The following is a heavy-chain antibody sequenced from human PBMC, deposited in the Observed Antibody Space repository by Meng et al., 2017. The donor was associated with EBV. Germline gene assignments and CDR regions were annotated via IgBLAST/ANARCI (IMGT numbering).Heavy chain of an antibody. CDR3: AHRRDEYSSSWYGWFDP. D-gene: IGHD6-13*01. CDR2: IYWDDDK. V-gene: IGHV2-5*02. J-gene: IGHJ5*02. CDR1: GFSLSTSGVG. Sequence: LTIKESGPTLVKPTQTLTLACTFSGFSLSTSGVGVGWIRQPPGKALEWLALIYWDDDKRYSPSLKSRLTITKDTSKNQVVLTMTNMDPVDTATYYCAHRRDEYSSSWYGWFDPWGQGTLVTVSS.